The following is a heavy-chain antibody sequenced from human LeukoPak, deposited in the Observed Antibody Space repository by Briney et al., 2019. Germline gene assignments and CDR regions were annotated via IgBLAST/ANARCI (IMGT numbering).Heavy chain of an antibody. Sequence: GGSLRLSCAASGFTFDDYAMYWVRQAPGKGLEWVSLISWDGDNTYYADSVRGRFTISRDNSKKSLYLQMNSLRAEDTALYYCAKDLDVAGTINYYYYGMDVWGKGTTVTVSP. CDR2: ISWDGDNT. CDR3: AKDLDVAGTINYYYYGMDV. V-gene: IGHV3-43D*04. J-gene: IGHJ6*04. D-gene: IGHD6-19*01. CDR1: GFTFDDYA.